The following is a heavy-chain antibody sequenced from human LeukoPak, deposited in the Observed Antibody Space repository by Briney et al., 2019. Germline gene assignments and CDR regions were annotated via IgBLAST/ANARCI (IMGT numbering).Heavy chain of an antibody. CDR1: GYTFTSYD. D-gene: IGHD3-3*01. CDR3: ARDRGAYYDFWSGYYSPGWFDP. CDR2: MNPNSGNT. Sequence: ASVKVSCKASGYTFTSYDINWVRQATGHGLGWMGWMNPNSGNTGYAQKFQGRVTITRNTSISTAYMELSSLRSEDTAVYYCARDRGAYYDFWSGYYSPGWFDPWGQGTLVTVSS. V-gene: IGHV1-8*03. J-gene: IGHJ5*02.